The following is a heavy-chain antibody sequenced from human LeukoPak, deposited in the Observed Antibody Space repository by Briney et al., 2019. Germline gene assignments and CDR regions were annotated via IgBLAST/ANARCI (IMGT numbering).Heavy chain of an antibody. D-gene: IGHD6-13*01. CDR2: ISSSSSYI. CDR3: AARRYSSSPFYGMDV. V-gene: IGHV3-21*01. Sequence: GGSLRLSCAASGFTLSSYSMNWVRQAPGKGLEWVSSISSSSSYIYYADSVKGRFTISRDNAKNSLYLQMNSLRAEDTAVYYCAARRYSSSPFYGMDVWGQGTTVTVSS. CDR1: GFTLSSYS. J-gene: IGHJ6*02.